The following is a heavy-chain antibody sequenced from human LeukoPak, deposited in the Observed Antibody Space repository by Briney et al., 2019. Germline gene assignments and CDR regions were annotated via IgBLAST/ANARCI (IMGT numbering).Heavy chain of an antibody. CDR3: ARVNTQGVPSP. J-gene: IGHJ5*02. CDR2: MYHSGDT. Sequence: SETLSLTCTVSGYSVSSGYYWGWIRQPPGKGLEWIGSMYHSGDTYYNPSLKSRVTMSVDTSKNQFSLKLSSVTAADTAVYYCARVNTQGVPSPWGQGILVTVSS. D-gene: IGHD2-15*01. CDR1: GYSVSSGYY. V-gene: IGHV4-38-2*02.